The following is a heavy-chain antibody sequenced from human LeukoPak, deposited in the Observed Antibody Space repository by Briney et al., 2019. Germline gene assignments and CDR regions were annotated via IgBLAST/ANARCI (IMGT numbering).Heavy chain of an antibody. CDR1: GGSFSGYY. J-gene: IGHJ5*02. CDR3: ARGVTPTTYNWFDP. V-gene: IGHV4-34*01. D-gene: IGHD1-7*01. CDR2: INHSGST. Sequence: PSETLSLNCAVYGGSFSGYYWSWIRQPPGKGLEWIGEINHSGSTNYNPSLKSRVTISVDTSKNQFSLKLSSVTAADTAVYYCARGVTPTTYNWFDPWGQGTLVTVSS.